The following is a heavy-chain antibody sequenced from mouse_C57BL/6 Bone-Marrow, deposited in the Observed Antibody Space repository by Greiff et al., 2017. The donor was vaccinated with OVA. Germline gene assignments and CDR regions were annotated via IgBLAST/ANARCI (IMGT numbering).Heavy chain of an antibody. D-gene: IGHD3-3*01. CDR3: ASGGCAMDY. V-gene: IGHV1-81*01. CDR2: IYPRSGNT. Sequence: VKLQESGAELARPGASVKLSCKASGYTFTSYGISWVQQRTGQGLEWIGEIYPRSGNTYYKEKFKGEATLTADKSSSTTYMELPSLTSEDSAVYCCASGGCAMDYWGQGTSVTVSS. CDR1: GYTFTSYG. J-gene: IGHJ4*01.